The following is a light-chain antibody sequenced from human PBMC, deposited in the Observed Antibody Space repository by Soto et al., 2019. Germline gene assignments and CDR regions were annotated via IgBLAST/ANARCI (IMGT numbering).Light chain of an antibody. V-gene: IGKV3D-20*02. CDR3: QQRNNWPLT. J-gene: IGKJ5*01. CDR1: QSVSSSY. Sequence: EIVLTQSPGTLSLSPGERATLSCRASQSVSSSYLAWYQQKRGQAPRLLIYDASNRATGIPARFSGSGSGTDFTLTISSLEPEDFAVYFCQQRNNWPLTFGQGTRLE. CDR2: DAS.